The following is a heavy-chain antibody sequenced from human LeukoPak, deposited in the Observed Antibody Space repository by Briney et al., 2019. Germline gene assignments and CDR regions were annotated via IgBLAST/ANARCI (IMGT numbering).Heavy chain of an antibody. Sequence: GGSLTLSCSAPGFILKTYRMHGVPQAPGKGLEGVANIKADGGAKFFADFVKGRFTISRDNAKNSLYLQMSSLRPEDTALYYCARVTYGSSGLGNWGQGTLVTVSS. J-gene: IGHJ4*02. CDR1: GFILKTYR. CDR2: IKADGGAK. CDR3: ARVTYGSSGLGN. D-gene: IGHD3-22*01. V-gene: IGHV3-7*04.